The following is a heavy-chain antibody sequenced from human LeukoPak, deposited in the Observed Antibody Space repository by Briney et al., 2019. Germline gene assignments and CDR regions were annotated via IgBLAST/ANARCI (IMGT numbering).Heavy chain of an antibody. D-gene: IGHD2-21*02. V-gene: IGHV1-69*04. J-gene: IGHJ4*02. Sequence: SVKVSCKASGGTFSSYAISWVRQAPGQGLEWMGRIIPILGIANYAQKFQGRVTITADKSTSTAYMELSSLRSGDTAVYYCARVKGDVVYWGQGTLVTVSS. CDR2: IIPILGIA. CDR3: ARVKGDVVY. CDR1: GGTFSSYA.